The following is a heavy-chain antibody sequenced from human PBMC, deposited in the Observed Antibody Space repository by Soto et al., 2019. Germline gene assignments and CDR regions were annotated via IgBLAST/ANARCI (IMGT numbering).Heavy chain of an antibody. CDR3: TSHSPEDMIRK. J-gene: IGHJ4*02. Sequence: EVQLVESGGGLVQPGGSLRLSCTASGFTFSGSSMHWVRQASGKGLEWVGRIRNKANSYATAYAASVKGRFTISRDDSNNTAYLQMNSLKTEDTAVYYCTSHSPEDMIRKWGQGTLVTVSS. V-gene: IGHV3-73*01. CDR1: GFTFSGSS. CDR2: IRNKANSYAT. D-gene: IGHD2-15*01.